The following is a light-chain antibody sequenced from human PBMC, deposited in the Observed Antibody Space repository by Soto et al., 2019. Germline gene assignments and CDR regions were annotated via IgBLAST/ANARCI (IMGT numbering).Light chain of an antibody. CDR2: DTS. CDR1: TGTVTSTHY. CDR3: SLSNSGVRV. J-gene: IGLJ3*02. V-gene: IGLV7-46*01. Sequence: QAVVTQEPSVTVSPGGTVTLTCDSSTGTVTSTHYPYWFQQKPGQVPRALIYDTSGKHSWTPARFSGSILGGKPALILSGAQPEDESDYYCSLSNSGVRVFGGGTKLTVL.